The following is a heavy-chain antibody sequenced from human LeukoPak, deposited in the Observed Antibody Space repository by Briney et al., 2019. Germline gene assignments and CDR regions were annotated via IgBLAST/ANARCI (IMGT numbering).Heavy chain of an antibody. Sequence: PGRSLRLSCAASGFTLSNYGMHWVRQAPGKGLEWVAAIWHDGSRKYYAESVKGRFTISGDNARNTVYVQMDSLRAEDTAVYYCARDEGDSSGYYPGLWGQGTLVTVSS. V-gene: IGHV3-33*01. CDR2: IWHDGSRK. CDR1: GFTLSNYG. D-gene: IGHD3-22*01. J-gene: IGHJ1*01. CDR3: ARDEGDSSGYYPGL.